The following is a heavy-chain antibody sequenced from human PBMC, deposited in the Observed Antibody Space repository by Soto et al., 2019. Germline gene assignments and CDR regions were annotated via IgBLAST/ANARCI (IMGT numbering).Heavy chain of an antibody. Sequence: GGSLRLSCAASGFTCSSYAMSWVRQAPGKGLEWVSAISGSGGSTYYADSVKGRFTISRDNSKNTLYLQMNSLRAEDTAVYYCAKDRGSSWSLDYWGQGTLVTVSS. CDR2: ISGSGGST. V-gene: IGHV3-23*01. D-gene: IGHD6-13*01. CDR1: GFTCSSYA. CDR3: AKDRGSSWSLDY. J-gene: IGHJ4*02.